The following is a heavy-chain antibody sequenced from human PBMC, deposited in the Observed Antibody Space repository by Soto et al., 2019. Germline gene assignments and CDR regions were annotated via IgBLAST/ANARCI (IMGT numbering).Heavy chain of an antibody. D-gene: IGHD4-17*01. J-gene: IGHJ4*02. CDR1: GFTFRNYA. V-gene: IGHV3-23*01. CDR2: MSGSGGST. Sequence: GASMRLSCAASGFTFRNYAMSWGREAPGKGLDLVSSMSGSGGSTHNADSVKGRLIISRDNAKRSLYLQMNSLRAEDTAVYYCARVGAPFFDYWGQGTLVTVSS. CDR3: ARVGAPFFDY.